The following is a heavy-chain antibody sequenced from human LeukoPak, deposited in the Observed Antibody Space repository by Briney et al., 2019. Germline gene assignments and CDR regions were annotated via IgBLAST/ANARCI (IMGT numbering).Heavy chain of an antibody. CDR1: GGSISSGDYY. J-gene: IGHJ3*02. V-gene: IGHV4-30-4*08. Sequence: ASETLSLTCTVSGGSISSGDYYWSWIRQPPGKGLEWIGYIYYSGSTYYNPSLKSRVTISVDTSKNQFSLKLSSVTAADTAVYYCATDYVWGSYRDDAFDIWGQGTMVTVSS. CDR3: ATDYVWGSYRDDAFDI. D-gene: IGHD3-16*02. CDR2: IYYSGST.